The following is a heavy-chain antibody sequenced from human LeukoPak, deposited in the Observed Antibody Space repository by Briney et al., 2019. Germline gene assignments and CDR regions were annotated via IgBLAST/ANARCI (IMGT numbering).Heavy chain of an antibody. J-gene: IGHJ3*02. D-gene: IGHD2-2*01. V-gene: IGHV1-69*06. CDR3: ARDPRGYCSSTSCPDAFDI. CDR2: IIPIFGTA. Sequence: SVQVSCKASGGTFSSYAISWVRQAPGQGLEWMGGIIPIFGTANYAQKFQGRVTITADKSTSTAYMELSSLRSEDTAVYYCARDPRGYCSSTSCPDAFDIWGQGTMVTVSS. CDR1: GGTFSSYA.